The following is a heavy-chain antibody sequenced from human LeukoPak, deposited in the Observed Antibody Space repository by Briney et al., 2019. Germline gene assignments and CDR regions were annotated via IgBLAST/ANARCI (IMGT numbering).Heavy chain of an antibody. J-gene: IGHJ3*02. D-gene: IGHD2-15*01. CDR1: GFTFSSYA. Sequence: GGSLRLSCAASGFTFSSYAMSWVRQAPGKGLEWVSAISGSGGSTYYADSVKGRFTISRDNSKNTPYLQMNSLRAEDTAVYYCAKRVDRYCSGGSCADAFDIWGQGTMVTVSS. CDR2: ISGSGGST. V-gene: IGHV3-23*01. CDR3: AKRVDRYCSGGSCADAFDI.